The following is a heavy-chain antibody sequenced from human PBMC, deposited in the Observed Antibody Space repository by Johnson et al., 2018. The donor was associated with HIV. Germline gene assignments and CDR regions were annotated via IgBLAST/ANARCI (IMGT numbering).Heavy chain of an antibody. CDR2: IRYDGSNK. CDR1: GFTFNSYA. V-gene: IGHV3-30*02. J-gene: IGHJ3*02. D-gene: IGHD1-26*01. Sequence: VQLLESGGGVVQAGRSLRLSCAASGFTFNSYATHWVRQAPGKGLEWVAFIRYDGSNKYYADSVKGRFTISRDNSKNTLYLQMNSLRAEDTAVYYCAKDMRQWELLDAFDIWGQGTMVTVSS. CDR3: AKDMRQWELLDAFDI.